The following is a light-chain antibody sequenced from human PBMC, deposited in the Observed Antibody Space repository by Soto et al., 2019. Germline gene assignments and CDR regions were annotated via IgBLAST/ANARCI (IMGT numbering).Light chain of an antibody. Sequence: EVVLTQAPGTLSLSPGERATLSCRASQSLTNNYLAWYQQRPGLAPRLLIYGASIRATGIPDRFSGSGSGTDFTLTISRLEPEDFAVYYCQQYGNSRTFGQWTKVDTK. J-gene: IGKJ1*01. CDR2: GAS. V-gene: IGKV3-20*01. CDR1: QSLTNNY. CDR3: QQYGNSRT.